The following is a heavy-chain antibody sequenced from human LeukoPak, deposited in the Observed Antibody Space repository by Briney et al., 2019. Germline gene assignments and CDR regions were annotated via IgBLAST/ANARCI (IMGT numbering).Heavy chain of an antibody. Sequence: GGALRLSCAAPGFTLCCYLMSRGRQAPGKGVGWGANIKQNGSEKYYVDSVKGRFTISRDNAKNSLYLQMNSLRAEDTAVYYCARDSEDILTGYYPNWFDPWGQGTLVTVSS. CDR1: GFTLCCYL. CDR3: ARDSEDILTGYYPNWFDP. D-gene: IGHD3-9*01. V-gene: IGHV3-7*01. J-gene: IGHJ5*02. CDR2: IKQNGSEK.